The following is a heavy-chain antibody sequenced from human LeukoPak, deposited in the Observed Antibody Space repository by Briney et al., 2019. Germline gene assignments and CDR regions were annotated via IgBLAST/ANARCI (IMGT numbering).Heavy chain of an antibody. J-gene: IGHJ6*03. V-gene: IGHV4-61*02. CDR3: ARTTVTTDYYYYYMDV. Sequence: SETLSPTCTVSGGSISSGSYYWSWIRQPAGKGLEWIGRIYTSGSTNYNPSLKSRVTISVDTSKNQFSLKLSSVTAADTAVYYCARTTVTTDYYYYYMDVWGKGTTVTISS. CDR2: IYTSGST. D-gene: IGHD4-17*01. CDR1: GGSISSGSYY.